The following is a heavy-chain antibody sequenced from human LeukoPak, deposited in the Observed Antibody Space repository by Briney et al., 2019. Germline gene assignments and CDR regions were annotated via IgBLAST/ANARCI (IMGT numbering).Heavy chain of an antibody. D-gene: IGHD1-1*01. CDR2: IGISSGNT. V-gene: IGHV3-48*04. Sequence: GGSLRLTCAASGFTFSYYSMNWVRQAPGKGLEWISWIGISSGNTKYADSVKGRFTISGDNAKNSLYLQMNSLRVEDTAVYYCARGHNYAFDNWGQGTLVTVSS. CDR3: ARGHNYAFDN. CDR1: GFTFSYYS. J-gene: IGHJ4*02.